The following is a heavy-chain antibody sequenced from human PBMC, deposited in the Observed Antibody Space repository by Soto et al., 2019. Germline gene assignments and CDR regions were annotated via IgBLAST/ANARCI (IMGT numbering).Heavy chain of an antibody. CDR3: AREGETGTSQTHYYYYYMDV. CDR2: IYYSGST. D-gene: IGHD1-7*01. Sequence: QVQLQESGPGLVKPSETLSLTCTVSGGSISSYYWSWIRQPPGKGLEWIGYIYYSGSTNYNPSLKSRVTISVDTSKNQCSLKLSSVTAADTAVYYCAREGETGTSQTHYYYYYMDVWGKGTTVTVSS. V-gene: IGHV4-59*01. J-gene: IGHJ6*03. CDR1: GGSISSYY.